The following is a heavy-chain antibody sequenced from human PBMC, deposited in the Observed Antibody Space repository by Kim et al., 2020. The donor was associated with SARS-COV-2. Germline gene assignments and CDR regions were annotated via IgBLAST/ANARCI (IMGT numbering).Heavy chain of an antibody. CDR3: SSVMRGWFGVGDY. V-gene: IGHV4-39*01. J-gene: IGHJ4*02. D-gene: IGHD3-16*01. Sequence: YRPSLKSRVIISVDTSKNQFSLKLASVTAADTAVYYCSSVMRGWFGVGDYWGQGILVTVSS.